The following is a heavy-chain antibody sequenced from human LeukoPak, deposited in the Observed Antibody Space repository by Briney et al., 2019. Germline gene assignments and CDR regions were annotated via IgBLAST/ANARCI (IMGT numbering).Heavy chain of an antibody. J-gene: IGHJ4*02. CDR3: ARAVPFDY. CDR2: IYHSGST. V-gene: IGHV4-30-2*01. CDR1: GGSFSGYY. Sequence: SETLSLTCAVYGGSFSGYYWSWIRQPPGKGLEWIGYIYHSGSTYYNPSLKSRVTISVDRSKNQFSLKLSSVTAADTAVYYCARAVPFDYWGQGTLVTVSS.